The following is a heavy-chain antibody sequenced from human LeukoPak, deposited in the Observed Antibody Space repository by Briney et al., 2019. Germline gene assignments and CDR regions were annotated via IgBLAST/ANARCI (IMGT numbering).Heavy chain of an antibody. CDR2: AYYWYSWYY. J-gene: IGHJ3*02. Sequence: QTLSLTFACSGASDSIDRSTWYWFRHSPPRGLEWLGSAYYWYSWYYDYPVSVKSRITINPDTSKNQFSLQLNSMTPEDTAVYCCASQEDLQAHAFDSWGQGTMVTVSS. V-gene: IGHV6-1*01. CDR1: GASDSIDRST. CDR3: ASQEDLQAHAFDS.